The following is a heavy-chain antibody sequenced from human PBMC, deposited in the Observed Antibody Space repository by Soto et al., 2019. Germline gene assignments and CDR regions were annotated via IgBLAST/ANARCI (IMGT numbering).Heavy chain of an antibody. Sequence: GGSLRLSCAASGFTFSSYWLHWVRQAPGKGLVWVSRINSDGSSTSYADSVKGRFTISRDNAKNTLYLQMNSLRAEDTAVYYCARGPPTSGYYPFDDWGQGTLVTVSS. CDR3: ARGPPTSGYYPFDD. CDR1: GFTFSSYW. J-gene: IGHJ4*02. D-gene: IGHD3-22*01. CDR2: INSDGSST. V-gene: IGHV3-74*01.